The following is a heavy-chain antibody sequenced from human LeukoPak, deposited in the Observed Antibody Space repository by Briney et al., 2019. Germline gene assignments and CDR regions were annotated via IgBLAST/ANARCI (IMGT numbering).Heavy chain of an antibody. CDR3: ARGPYAYTSSATLGSYNWFDP. Sequence: GESLKISCKGSGYSFPNYWIGWVRQMPGKGLEWMGIIYPGDSHTRYSPSFQDQVTISVHKSISTAYLQWSSLKASDTAMYYCARGPYAYTSSATLGSYNWFDPWGQGSLVTVSS. D-gene: IGHD2-2*02. CDR2: IYPGDSHT. J-gene: IGHJ5*02. CDR1: GYSFPNYW. V-gene: IGHV5-51*01.